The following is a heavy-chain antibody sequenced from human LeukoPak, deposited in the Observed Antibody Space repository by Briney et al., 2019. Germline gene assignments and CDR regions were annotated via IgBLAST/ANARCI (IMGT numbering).Heavy chain of an antibody. CDR2: ISGSGGST. Sequence: PGGSLRLSCAASGFTFSSYAMSWVRQAPGEGLEWVSGISGSGGSTYYADSVKGRFTISRDNSRNTLYLQMNSLRAEDTAVYYCAKDGVAVAGTFDYWGQGTLVTVSS. CDR3: AKDGVAVAGTFDY. V-gene: IGHV3-23*01. CDR1: GFTFSSYA. J-gene: IGHJ4*02. D-gene: IGHD6-19*01.